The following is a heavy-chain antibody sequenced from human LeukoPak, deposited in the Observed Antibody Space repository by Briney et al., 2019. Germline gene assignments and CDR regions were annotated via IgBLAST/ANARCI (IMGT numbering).Heavy chain of an antibody. CDR2: ISGSGGST. D-gene: IGHD3-22*01. V-gene: IGHV3-23*01. CDR3: AKDGSVSYSSGYFRSGSAVDY. Sequence: GGSLRLSCAASGFTFSSYAMSWVRQAPGKGLEWVSAISGSGGSTYYADSVKGRFTISRDNSKNTLYLQMNSLRAEDTAVYYCAKDGSVSYSSGYFRSGSAVDYWGQGTLVTVSS. J-gene: IGHJ4*02. CDR1: GFTFSSYA.